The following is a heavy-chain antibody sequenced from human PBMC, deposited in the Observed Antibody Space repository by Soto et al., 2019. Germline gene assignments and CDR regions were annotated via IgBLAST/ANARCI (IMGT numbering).Heavy chain of an antibody. CDR3: ARHASDYGDYFASDY. CDR1: GGSISSYY. D-gene: IGHD4-17*01. Sequence: SETLSLTCTVSGGSISSYYWSWIRQPPGKGLEWIGYIYYSGSTNYNPSLKSRVTISVDTSKNQFSLKLSSVTAADTAVYYCARHASDYGDYFASDYWGQGTLVTVSS. J-gene: IGHJ4*02. CDR2: IYYSGST. V-gene: IGHV4-59*08.